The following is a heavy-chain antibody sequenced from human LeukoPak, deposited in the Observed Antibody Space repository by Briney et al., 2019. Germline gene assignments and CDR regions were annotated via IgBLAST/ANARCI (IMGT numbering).Heavy chain of an antibody. Sequence: QSGGALRLSCAASGFTFSTYAMSSGRRAPGKGLWWVSGVIGSGGSTYYADSLKGRFTISTENSKSTLYQQMTSLRIEDTAVYYCAKDMKASRWGQGTLVTVPS. CDR3: AKDMKASR. J-gene: IGHJ4*02. V-gene: IGHV3-23*01. CDR2: VIGSGGST. CDR1: GFTFSTYA.